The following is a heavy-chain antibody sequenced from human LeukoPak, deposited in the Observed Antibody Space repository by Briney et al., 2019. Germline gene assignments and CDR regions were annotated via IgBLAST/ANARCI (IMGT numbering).Heavy chain of an antibody. CDR2: MSYNGQIT. D-gene: IGHD1-1*01. CDR3: AKVQLERRELLPNFDS. Sequence: GGSLRLSCAASGFTFSSFGMHWVRQAPGKGLEWVAVMSYNGQITYYADSVKGRFTISRDNSQNMLYLQMNSLRVDDTSVYYCAKVQLERRELLPNFDSWGQGTLVTVSS. V-gene: IGHV3-30*18. CDR1: GFTFSSFG. J-gene: IGHJ4*02.